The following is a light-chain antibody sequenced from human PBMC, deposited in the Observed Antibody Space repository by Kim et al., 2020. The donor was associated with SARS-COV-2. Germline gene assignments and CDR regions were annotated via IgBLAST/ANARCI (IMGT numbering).Light chain of an antibody. CDR1: QSVSSN. V-gene: IGKV3-15*01. J-gene: IGKJ1*01. Sequence: FPGERATLSCRASQSVSSNLAWYQQKPGQAPRLLIYGASTRATGIPARFSGSGSGTEFTLTISSLQSKDFAVYYCQQYNNWPPWTFGQGTKVDIK. CDR3: QQYNNWPPWT. CDR2: GAS.